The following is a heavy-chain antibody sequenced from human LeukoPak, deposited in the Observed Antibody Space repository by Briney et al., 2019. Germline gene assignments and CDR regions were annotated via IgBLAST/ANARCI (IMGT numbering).Heavy chain of an antibody. CDR1: GYSFTSYW. Sequence: GESLKISCKGSGYSFTSYWIGWVRQMPGKGLEWMGIIYPGDSDTRYSPSFQGQVTISADKSISTAYLQWSSLKASDTAMYYCARHEFVEYSSSREGPYFDYWGQGTLVTVSS. D-gene: IGHD6-13*01. CDR2: IYPGDSDT. V-gene: IGHV5-51*01. CDR3: ARHEFVEYSSSREGPYFDY. J-gene: IGHJ4*02.